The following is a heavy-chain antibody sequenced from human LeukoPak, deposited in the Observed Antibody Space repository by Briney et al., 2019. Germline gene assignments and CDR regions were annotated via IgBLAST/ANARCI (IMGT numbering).Heavy chain of an antibody. CDR3: AKDPGVVPAHYFDY. D-gene: IGHD2-2*01. CDR1: EFTFSSYA. Sequence: GGSLRLSCAASEFTFSSYAMNWVRQAPGKGLEWVSGTGSTGVSTFYADSVKGRFTVSRDNSKNTLSLQMNSLRAEDTAVYYCAKDPGVVPAHYFDYWGQGTVVTVSS. J-gene: IGHJ4*02. CDR2: TGSTGVST. V-gene: IGHV3-23*01.